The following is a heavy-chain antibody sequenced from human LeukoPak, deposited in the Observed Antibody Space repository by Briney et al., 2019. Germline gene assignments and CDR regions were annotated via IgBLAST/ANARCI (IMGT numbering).Heavy chain of an antibody. Sequence: ASVKVSCKVSGYTLTELSMHWVRQAPGKGLEWMGGFDPEDGETIYAQKFQGRVTMTEDTSTDTAYMELSSLRSEDTAVYYCATDGSSGGSCDGCGWYFDLWGRGTLVTVSS. CDR1: GYTLTELS. V-gene: IGHV1-24*01. CDR3: ATDGSSGGSCDGCGWYFDL. CDR2: FDPEDGET. J-gene: IGHJ2*01. D-gene: IGHD2-15*01.